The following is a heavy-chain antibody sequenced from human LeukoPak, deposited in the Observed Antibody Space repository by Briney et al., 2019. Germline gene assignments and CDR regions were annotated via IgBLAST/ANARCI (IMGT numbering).Heavy chain of an antibody. CDR1: GYTFTSYD. D-gene: IGHD1-7*01. V-gene: IGHV1-8*01. CDR2: MNPNSGNT. J-gene: IGHJ4*02. CDR3: ARANWNYGLYDY. Sequence: ASVKVSCKASGYTFTSYDINRVRQATGQGLEWMGWMNPNSGNTGYAQKLQGRVTMTTDTSTSTAYMELRSLRSDDTAVYYCARANWNYGLYDYWGQGTLVTVSS.